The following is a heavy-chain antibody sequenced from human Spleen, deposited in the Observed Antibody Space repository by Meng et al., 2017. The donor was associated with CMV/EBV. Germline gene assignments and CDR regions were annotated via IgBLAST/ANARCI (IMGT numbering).Heavy chain of an antibody. CDR2: INPKSGGK. Sequence: ASVKVSCKASGYTFTDYYIHWARQAPGQGLEWMGWINPKSGGKNYAQRFRGRVTMTRDTSVSTTYMELSRLTSDDTAVYYCARDADILLAPAARSDYWGQGTLVTVSS. CDR1: GYTFTDYY. J-gene: IGHJ4*02. CDR3: ARDADILLAPAARSDY. V-gene: IGHV1-2*02. D-gene: IGHD2-2*01.